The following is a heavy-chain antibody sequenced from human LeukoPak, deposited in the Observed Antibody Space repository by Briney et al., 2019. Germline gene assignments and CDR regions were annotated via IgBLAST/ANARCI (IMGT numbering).Heavy chain of an antibody. V-gene: IGHV4-61*01. CDR2: IYNSGSA. CDR3: ARASYYYDSSGYSYLLYFDY. CDR1: GDSVSSDTYF. Sequence: SETLSLTCTVSGDSVSSDTYFWGWIRQPPGKGLECIGYIYNSGSANYNPSLKSRVTISVDTSKNQFSLKLSSVTAADTAVYYCARASYYYDSSGYSYLLYFDYWGQGTLVTVPS. J-gene: IGHJ4*02. D-gene: IGHD3-22*01.